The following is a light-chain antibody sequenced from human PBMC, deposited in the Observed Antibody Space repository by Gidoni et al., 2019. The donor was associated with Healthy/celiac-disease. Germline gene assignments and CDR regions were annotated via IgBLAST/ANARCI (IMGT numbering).Light chain of an antibody. CDR3: QQSYSTPIT. Sequence: DIQMTQSPSSLSASVGDRVTITCRASQSISSYLNWYQQKPGKAPKLLIYAASSLQSGVPSRFSGRGSGPDFTLPISRLQPDAFATYYCQQSYSTPITFGQGTRLEIK. V-gene: IGKV1-39*01. J-gene: IGKJ5*01. CDR2: AAS. CDR1: QSISSY.